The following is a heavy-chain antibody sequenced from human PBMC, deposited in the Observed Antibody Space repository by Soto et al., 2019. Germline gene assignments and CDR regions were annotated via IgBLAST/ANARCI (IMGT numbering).Heavy chain of an antibody. CDR3: AKGKAAENKFDY. CDR1: GFTFSSYA. V-gene: IGHV3-23*01. Sequence: EVQLLESGGGLVQPGGSLRLSCAASGFTFSSYAMSWFRQAPGKGLEWVSAISGSGGSTYYADSVKGRFTISRDNSKNTLYLQMNSLRAEDTAVYYCAKGKAAENKFDYWGQGTLVTVSS. D-gene: IGHD6-13*01. J-gene: IGHJ4*02. CDR2: ISGSGGST.